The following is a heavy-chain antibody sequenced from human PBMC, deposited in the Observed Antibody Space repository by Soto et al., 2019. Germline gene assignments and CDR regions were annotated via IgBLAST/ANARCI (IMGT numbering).Heavy chain of an antibody. CDR3: ARAPQYDSSGWYGYYGMDV. CDR2: ISYDGSNK. J-gene: IGHJ6*02. CDR1: GFTFSSYA. D-gene: IGHD6-19*01. V-gene: IGHV3-30-3*01. Sequence: GGSLRLSCAASGFTFSSYAMRWVRQAPGKGLEWVAVISYDGSNKYYADSVKGRYTISRDNSKNTLYLQMNSLRAEDTAVYYCARAPQYDSSGWYGYYGMDVWGQGTTVTVSS.